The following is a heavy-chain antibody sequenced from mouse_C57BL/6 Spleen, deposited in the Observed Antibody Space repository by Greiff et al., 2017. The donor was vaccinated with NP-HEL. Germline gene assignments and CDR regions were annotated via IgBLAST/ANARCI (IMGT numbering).Heavy chain of an antibody. CDR2: IHPNSGST. J-gene: IGHJ2*01. D-gene: IGHD1-1*01. Sequence: VQLQQSGAELVKPGASVKLSCKASGYTFTSYWMHWVKQRPGQGLEWIGMIHPNSGSTNYNEKFKSKATLTVDKSSSTAYMQLSSLTSEDSAVYYCAREIYYYGSSYYFDYWGQGTTLTVSS. V-gene: IGHV1-64*01. CDR1: GYTFTSYW. CDR3: AREIYYYGSSYYFDY.